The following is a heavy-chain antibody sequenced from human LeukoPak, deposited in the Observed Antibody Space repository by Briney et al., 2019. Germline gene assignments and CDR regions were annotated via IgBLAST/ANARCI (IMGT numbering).Heavy chain of an antibody. D-gene: IGHD6-13*01. V-gene: IGHV1-2*02. Sequence: ASVKVSCKASGYTFTGYYMHWVRQAPGQGLEWMGWINPNSGGTNYAQKFQGRVIMTRDTSISTAYMELSRLRSDDTAVYYCARDPDFYSSSWSFDYWGQGTLVTVSS. CDR1: GYTFTGYY. CDR3: ARDPDFYSSSWSFDY. J-gene: IGHJ4*02. CDR2: INPNSGGT.